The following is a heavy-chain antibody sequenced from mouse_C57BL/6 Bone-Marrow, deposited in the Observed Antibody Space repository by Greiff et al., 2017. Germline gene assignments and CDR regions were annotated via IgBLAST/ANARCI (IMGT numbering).Heavy chain of an antibody. J-gene: IGHJ4*01. Sequence: EVQLQQSGPVLVKPGASVKMSCKASGYTFTDYYMNWVKQSHGKSLEWIGVINPYNGGTSYNQKFKGKATLTVDKSSSTAYMELNSLTSEDSAVYYCARRGGNYLFYAMDYWGQGTSVTVSS. V-gene: IGHV1-19*01. D-gene: IGHD2-1*01. CDR1: GYTFTDYY. CDR2: INPYNGGT. CDR3: ARRGGNYLFYAMDY.